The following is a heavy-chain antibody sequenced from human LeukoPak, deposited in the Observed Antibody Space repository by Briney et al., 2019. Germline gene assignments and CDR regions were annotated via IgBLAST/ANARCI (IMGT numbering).Heavy chain of an antibody. CDR3: ARRKAVRPDYYFDY. Sequence: SETLSRTCTVSGGSISIYYWTWIRQPPGKGQEWIGYIYYSGSTNYNPSLKSRVTISIDTSKNQLSLKLSSVTAADTAVYYCARRKAVRPDYYFDYWGQGTLVTVSS. D-gene: IGHD6-6*01. CDR1: GGSISIYY. V-gene: IGHV4-59*08. CDR2: IYYSGST. J-gene: IGHJ4*02.